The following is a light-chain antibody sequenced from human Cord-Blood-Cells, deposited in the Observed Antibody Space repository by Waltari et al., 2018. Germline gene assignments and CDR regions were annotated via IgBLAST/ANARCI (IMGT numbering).Light chain of an antibody. CDR2: GAS. CDR3: QQYGSSIT. V-gene: IGKV3-20*01. Sequence: EIVFPQSPGTLSLSPGERATLSCRASQSVSSSYLAWYQQKPGQAPRLLIYGASSRATGIPDRFSGSGSGTDFTLTISRLEPEDFAVYYRQQYGSSITFGQGTRLEIK. CDR1: QSVSSSY. J-gene: IGKJ5*01.